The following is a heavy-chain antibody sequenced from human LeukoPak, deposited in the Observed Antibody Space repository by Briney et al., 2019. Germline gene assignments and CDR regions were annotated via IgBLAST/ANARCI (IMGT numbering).Heavy chain of an antibody. D-gene: IGHD5-12*01. CDR1: GFTFSTYV. CDR2: ISSSGSGI. V-gene: IGHV3-48*03. J-gene: IGHJ4*02. CDR3: ARDGGYGDYLDY. Sequence: GGSLRLSCAASGFTFSTYVMNWFRQAPGKGLEWVSYISSSGSGIYYADSVKGRFTISRDNAKTSQFLQMNSLRAEDTAVYYCARDGGYGDYLDYWGQGTLVTVS.